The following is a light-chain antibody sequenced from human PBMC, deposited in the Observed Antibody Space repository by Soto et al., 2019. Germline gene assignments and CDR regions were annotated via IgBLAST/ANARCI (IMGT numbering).Light chain of an antibody. CDR1: RSIGSF. CDR2: DAS. CDR3: QQRSNWFT. J-gene: IGKJ3*01. V-gene: IGKV3-11*01. Sequence: EIVLTQSPGTLSLPPGERATLSCRASRSIGSFLVWYQQKPGQAPRVLIYDASTRATGIPDRFTGSGSRTDFTLTISSLEPEDFAVYYCQQRSNWFTFGPGTKVDIK.